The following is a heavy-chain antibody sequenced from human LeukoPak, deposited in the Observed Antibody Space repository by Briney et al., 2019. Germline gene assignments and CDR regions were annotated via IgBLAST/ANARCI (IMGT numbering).Heavy chain of an antibody. V-gene: IGHV4-34*01. CDR3: ARGLTRGYTYGPPGY. D-gene: IGHD2-8*01. Sequence: SETLSLTCAVYGGSFNHYYWSWIRQSPGKGLEWIGEINHTGGTSCNPSLKSRVTISVDTSKNQFSLKLTSVTAADTAVYYCARGLTRGYTYGPPGYRGQGTLVAVSS. CDR1: GGSFNHYY. CDR2: INHTGGT. J-gene: IGHJ4*02.